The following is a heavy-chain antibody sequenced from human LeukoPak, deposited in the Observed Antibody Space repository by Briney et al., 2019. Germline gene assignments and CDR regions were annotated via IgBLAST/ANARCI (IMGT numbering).Heavy chain of an antibody. Sequence: ESLQTSRKAFGYSFTTHWHGWVRQIPGKGLEWVGIIYPGDSETRYSPSFQGHVTISADKSITPAYLQRSSLKASDPAMYFCARRGGSYDSPYDYWGQGTLVTVSS. CDR3: ARRGGSYDSPYDY. CDR1: GYSFTTHW. J-gene: IGHJ4*02. V-gene: IGHV5-51*01. CDR2: IYPGDSET. D-gene: IGHD5-12*01.